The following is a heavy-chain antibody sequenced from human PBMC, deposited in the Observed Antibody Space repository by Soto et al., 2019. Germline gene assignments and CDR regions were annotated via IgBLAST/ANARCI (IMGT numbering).Heavy chain of an antibody. J-gene: IGHJ3*01. CDR2: INPSGGDT. Sequence: QVQLVQSGAEVKKPGASVKVSCKTSGYIFTSRYMHWVRQAPGQGLEWMAIINPSGGDTIYAQGFQGRVTVTSDTSTNTVYMALGALRFEDTAVFFCARDRGGTDLENESLDFWSQGTKVTVSS. V-gene: IGHV1-46*01. CDR3: ARDRGGTDLENESLDF. D-gene: IGHD1-1*01. CDR1: GYIFTSRY.